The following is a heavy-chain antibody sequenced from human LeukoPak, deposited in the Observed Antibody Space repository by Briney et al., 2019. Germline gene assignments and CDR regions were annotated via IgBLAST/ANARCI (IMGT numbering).Heavy chain of an antibody. CDR2: IKQDGSEK. Sequence: GGSLRLSCAASGFTFSSYWMNWVRQAPGKRLEWVANIKQDGSEKYYVDSVKGRFTISRDNANNSLYLQMNSLRAEDTAVYYCARRRGGLLWFGEFNSWGQGTLVTVSS. J-gene: IGHJ4*02. V-gene: IGHV3-7*01. D-gene: IGHD3-10*01. CDR3: ARRRGGLLWFGEFNS. CDR1: GFTFSSYW.